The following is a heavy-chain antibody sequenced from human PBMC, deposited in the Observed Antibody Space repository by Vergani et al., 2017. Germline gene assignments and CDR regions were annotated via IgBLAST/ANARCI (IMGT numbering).Heavy chain of an antibody. CDR1: GDSLSSGNYS. Sequence: QVQLQESGPGLLKPSQTLSLTCSVAGDSLSSGNYSWNWIRQPAGKGLEGMGRIYSSGSTSYNPSIKSRITMFFDTSKNQFSLGLRSVTAANAAVYYCARVSFFHAFDNWGQGTAVTGSS. CDR2: IYSSGST. D-gene: IGHD3-3*01. J-gene: IGHJ3*02. CDR3: ARVSFFHAFDN. V-gene: IGHV4-61*02.